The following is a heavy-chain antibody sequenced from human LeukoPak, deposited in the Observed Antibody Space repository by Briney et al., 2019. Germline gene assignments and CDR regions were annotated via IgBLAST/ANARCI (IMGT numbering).Heavy chain of an antibody. Sequence: SETLSLTCTVSGGSISSSSYYWGWIRQPPGKGLEWIGSIYYSGSTYYNPSLKSRVTISVDTSKNQFSLKLSSVTAADTAVYYCARDTGDGYTPPNYYYYMDVWGQGTTVTVSS. CDR2: IYYSGST. V-gene: IGHV4-39*07. D-gene: IGHD5-24*01. CDR1: GGSISSSSYY. CDR3: ARDTGDGYTPPNYYYYMDV. J-gene: IGHJ6*03.